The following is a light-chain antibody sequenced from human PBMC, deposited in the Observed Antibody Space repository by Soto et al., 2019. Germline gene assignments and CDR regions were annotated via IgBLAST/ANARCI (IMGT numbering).Light chain of an antibody. Sequence: MVLTQSPRTLSLSPGERATLSCRASQSVSSSYLAWYQQKPGQAPRLLIYGASSRATGIPDRFSGSGSGTDFTLTISRLEPEDFAVYYCQQYGSSPKTFGQGTKVDI. J-gene: IGKJ1*01. CDR3: QQYGSSPKT. CDR1: QSVSSSY. CDR2: GAS. V-gene: IGKV3-20*01.